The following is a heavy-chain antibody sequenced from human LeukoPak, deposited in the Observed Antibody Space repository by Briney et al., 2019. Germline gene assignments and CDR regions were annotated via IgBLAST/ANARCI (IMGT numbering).Heavy chain of an antibody. V-gene: IGHV3-21*01. CDR2: ISSSSGYI. CDR1: GFTFSNYN. CDR3: ASMLLGGSGWYNY. J-gene: IGHJ4*02. Sequence: GGSLRLSCAASGFTFSNYNMNWVRQAPGKGLEWVSSISSSSGYIYYADSVKGRFTISRDNAKNSLFLQMNSLRAEDTAVYYCASMLLGGSGWYNYWGQGTLVTVSS. D-gene: IGHD6-19*01.